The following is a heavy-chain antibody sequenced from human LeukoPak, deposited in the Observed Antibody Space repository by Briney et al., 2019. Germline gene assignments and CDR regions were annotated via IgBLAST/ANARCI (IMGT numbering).Heavy chain of an antibody. CDR3: AKEVPYSNNWITVDY. D-gene: IGHD6-13*01. CDR1: GFSFSSYA. Sequence: PGGSLRLSCAASGFSFSSYAMSWVRQAPGKGLEWVSGITTGGSAYYPDSVKGRFAISRDNSKNTLYLQMNSLRAEDTAVYFCAKEVPYSNNWITVDYWGRGTLVTVSS. J-gene: IGHJ4*02. V-gene: IGHV3-23*01. CDR2: ITTGGSA.